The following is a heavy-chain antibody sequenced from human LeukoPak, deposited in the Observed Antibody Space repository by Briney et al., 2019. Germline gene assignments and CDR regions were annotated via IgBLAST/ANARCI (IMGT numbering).Heavy chain of an antibody. D-gene: IGHD1-26*01. CDR1: GYTFTGYY. Sequence: ASVKVSCKASGYTFTGYYMHWVRQAPGQGLEWMGGIIPFLDTANYAQKFQGRDTMTTDESTSTAYMELSSLRSEDTAVYYCARVWEQLFDPWGQGTLVTVSS. J-gene: IGHJ5*02. CDR3: ARVWEQLFDP. V-gene: IGHV1-69*05. CDR2: IIPFLDTA.